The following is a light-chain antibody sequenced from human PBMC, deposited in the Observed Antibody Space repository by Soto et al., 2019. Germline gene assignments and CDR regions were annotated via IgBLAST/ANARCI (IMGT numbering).Light chain of an antibody. CDR2: QDI. CDR3: QAWDSRVVV. Sequence: SYELTQPPSVSVSPGQTASITCSGDKLGDKYASWYQQKPGQSPALFIYQDIKRPSGIPERFSGSNSGNTATLTISGTQALDEADYYCQAWDSRVVVFGGGTKVTVL. V-gene: IGLV3-1*01. CDR1: KLGDKY. J-gene: IGLJ2*01.